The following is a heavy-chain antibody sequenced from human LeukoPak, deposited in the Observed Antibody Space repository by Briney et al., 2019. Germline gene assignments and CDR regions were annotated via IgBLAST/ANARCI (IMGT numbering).Heavy chain of an antibody. CDR2: ISGSSGST. D-gene: IGHD3-22*01. CDR1: GFTFSSYA. Sequence: GGSLRLSCAASGFTFSSYAMSWVRQAPGKGLEWVSAISGSSGSTYYADSVKGRFTISRDNSKNTLYLQMNSLRAEDTAVYYCAKDVGYDSSGYYYWTTRGNWFDPWGQGTLVTVSS. CDR3: AKDVGYDSSGYYYWTTRGNWFDP. J-gene: IGHJ5*02. V-gene: IGHV3-23*01.